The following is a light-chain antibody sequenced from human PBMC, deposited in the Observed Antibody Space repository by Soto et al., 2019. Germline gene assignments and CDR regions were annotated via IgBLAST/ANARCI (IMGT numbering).Light chain of an antibody. CDR3: QQYNNWPTWT. CDR2: DAS. CDR1: QSVSSN. V-gene: IGKV3-15*01. J-gene: IGKJ1*01. Sequence: EIVMTQSPATLSVSPGERATLSCRASQSVSSNLAWYRQKPGQAPRLLIYDASTRATGIPVRFSGSGSGTEFTLTISSLQSEDFAVYYCQQYNNWPTWTFGQGTKVDIK.